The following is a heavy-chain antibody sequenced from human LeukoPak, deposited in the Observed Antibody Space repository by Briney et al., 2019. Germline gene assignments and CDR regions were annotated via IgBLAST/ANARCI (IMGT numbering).Heavy chain of an antibody. D-gene: IGHD3-3*01. CDR2: IYPSGST. CDR3: ARETAIFGVVITRYFDY. Sequence: SETLSLTCSVSGGFISSGSYYWNWIRQPAGKGLEWIGRIYPSGSTNYNPCLKSRVTISVDTSKNQFSLKLSSVTAADTAVYYCARETAIFGVVITRYFDYWGRGTLVTVSS. V-gene: IGHV4-61*02. J-gene: IGHJ4*02. CDR1: GGFISSGSYY.